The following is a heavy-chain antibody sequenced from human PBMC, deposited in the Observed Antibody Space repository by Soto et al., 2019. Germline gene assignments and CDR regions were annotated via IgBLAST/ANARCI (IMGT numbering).Heavy chain of an antibody. CDR2: ISGSGGST. CDR1: GFTFSSDA. D-gene: IGHD1-26*01. Sequence: GGSLRLSCAASGFTFSSDAMSWVRQAPGKGLEWVSAISGSGGSTYYADSVKGRFTTSRDNSKNTLYLQMNSLRAEDTAVYYCARERWELLLDYYYGMDVWGQGTTVTVSS. V-gene: IGHV3-23*01. J-gene: IGHJ6*02. CDR3: ARERWELLLDYYYGMDV.